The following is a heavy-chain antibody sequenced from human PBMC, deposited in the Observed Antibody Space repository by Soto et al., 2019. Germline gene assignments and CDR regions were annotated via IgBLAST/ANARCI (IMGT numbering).Heavy chain of an antibody. CDR3: AKDRVYDFWSGPRNYFDY. CDR2: ISGSGGST. D-gene: IGHD3-3*01. J-gene: IGHJ4*02. CDR1: GFTFSSYA. Sequence: GGSLRLSCAASGFTFSSYAMSWVHQAPGKGLEWVSAISGSGGSTYYADSVKGRFTISRDNSKNTLYLQMNSLRAEDTAVYYCAKDRVYDFWSGPRNYFDYWGQGTLVTVSS. V-gene: IGHV3-23*01.